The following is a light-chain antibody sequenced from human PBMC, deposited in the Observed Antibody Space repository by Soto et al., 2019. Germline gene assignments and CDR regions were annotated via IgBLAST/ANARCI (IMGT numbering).Light chain of an antibody. CDR3: QHYNNWPPFT. J-gene: IGKJ3*01. Sequence: EIVLTQSPATLSVSPGERATLSCRASQSVSHTLACYQQKPGQAPRLLIYGASTRATGIPARFSGSGSGTEFTLTISSLQSEDFAVYYCQHYNNWPPFTFGPGTKVDIK. CDR1: QSVSHT. V-gene: IGKV3-15*01. CDR2: GAS.